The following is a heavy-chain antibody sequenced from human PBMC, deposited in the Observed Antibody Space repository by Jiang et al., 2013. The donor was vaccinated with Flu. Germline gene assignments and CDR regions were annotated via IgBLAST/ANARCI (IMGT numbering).Heavy chain of an antibody. CDR1: GFTFSSYA. CDR2: IIGGGGRT. V-gene: IGHV3-23*04. D-gene: IGHD4-17*01. Sequence: VQLVESGGGLVHPGGSLRLSCVASGFTFSSYAMTWVRQAPGKGLQWVSSIIGGGGRTYYADSVKGRFTVSRDNSKNTLYLQINILRAEDTAIYYCAKEDGEYYYSTMDVWGTGTTVTVSS. J-gene: IGHJ6*04. CDR3: AKEDGEYYYSTMDV.